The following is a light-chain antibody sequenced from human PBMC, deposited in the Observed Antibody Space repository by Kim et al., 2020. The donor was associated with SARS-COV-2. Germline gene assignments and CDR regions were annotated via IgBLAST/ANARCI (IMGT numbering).Light chain of an antibody. CDR1: ILGGSY. Sequence: VSPGQAASVTCSGGILGGSYASWYQQKAGQSPVVVIYQDSKRPSGIPERFSGSNSGNTATLTISGTQDMDEADYFCQAWASGTGYVFGTGTKVTVL. CDR2: QDS. V-gene: IGLV3-1*01. J-gene: IGLJ1*01. CDR3: QAWASGTGYV.